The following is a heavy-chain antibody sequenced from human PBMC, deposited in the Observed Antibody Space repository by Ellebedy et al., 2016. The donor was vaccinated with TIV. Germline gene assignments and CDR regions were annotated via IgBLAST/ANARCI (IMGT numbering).Heavy chain of an antibody. J-gene: IGHJ4*02. V-gene: IGHV3-21*01. Sequence: GESPKISCAASGFTFSNYSMNWVRQAPGKGLEWVSSITGSSSYMFYADSVKGRFTISRDNAKNSLYLQLNSLRAEDTAVYYCSRGIAAVMYWGQGTLVTVSS. CDR1: GFTFSNYS. CDR3: SRGIAAVMY. CDR2: ITGSSSYM. D-gene: IGHD6-13*01.